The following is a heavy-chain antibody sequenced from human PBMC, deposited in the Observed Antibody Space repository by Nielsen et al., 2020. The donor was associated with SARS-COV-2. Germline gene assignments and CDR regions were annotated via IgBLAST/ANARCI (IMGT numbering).Heavy chain of an antibody. Sequence: WVRQAPGQRLEWMGWINAGNGNTKYSQKFRGRVTITRDTSASTAYMELSGLSSEDTAVYYCAGHPYCTNGVCYKYGMDVWGQGTTVTVSS. J-gene: IGHJ6*02. V-gene: IGHV1-3*01. CDR2: INAGNGNT. CDR3: AGHPYCTNGVCYKYGMDV. D-gene: IGHD2-8*01.